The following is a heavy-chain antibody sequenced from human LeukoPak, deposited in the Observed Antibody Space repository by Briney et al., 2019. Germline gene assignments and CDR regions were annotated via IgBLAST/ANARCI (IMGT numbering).Heavy chain of an antibody. V-gene: IGHV4-4*07. CDR2: IYTSGNT. CDR1: GGSISSYY. CDR3: ARVDSSSWYWYFDY. D-gene: IGHD6-13*01. J-gene: IGHJ4*02. Sequence: SGTLSLTCTVSGGSISSYYSSWVRQPAGKGPEWIGRIYTSGNTNYNPSLQSRVNMSVDTSKNQFSLKLSSVTGADTAVYYCARVDSSSWYWYFDYWGQATLVTVSS.